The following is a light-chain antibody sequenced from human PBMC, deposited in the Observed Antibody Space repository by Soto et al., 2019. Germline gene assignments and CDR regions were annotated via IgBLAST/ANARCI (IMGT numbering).Light chain of an antibody. V-gene: IGKV3-20*01. CDR3: QRIT. J-gene: IGKJ5*01. Sequence: ETVLKQSPGTLSVSTGETGTLSCRASQRVSANYLAWYQHKPGQAPRLLIYDASRRATGTPDRFSGSGSGTDVTRTSSRLEPEDLAVYSCQRITCGRGTRLEIK. CDR2: DAS. CDR1: QRVSANY.